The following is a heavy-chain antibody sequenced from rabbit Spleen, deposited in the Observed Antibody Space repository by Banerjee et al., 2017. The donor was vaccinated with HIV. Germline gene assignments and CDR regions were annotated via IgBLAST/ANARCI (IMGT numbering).Heavy chain of an antibody. Sequence: QLKESGGGLVQPGGSLKLSCKASGFTLSSYYMNWVRQAPGKGLEWIGYIDAVFGITYYANWVNGRFSISRENAQNTVFLQMTSLTAADTATYFCARDGAGGSYFALWGPGTLVTVS. CDR1: GFTLSSYY. J-gene: IGHJ4*01. D-gene: IGHD8-1*01. V-gene: IGHV1S7*01. CDR2: IDAVFGIT. CDR3: ARDGAGGSYFAL.